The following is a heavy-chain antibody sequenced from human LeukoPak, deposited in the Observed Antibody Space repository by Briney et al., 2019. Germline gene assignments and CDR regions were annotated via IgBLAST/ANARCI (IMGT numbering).Heavy chain of an antibody. J-gene: IGHJ4*02. CDR2: IKQDESEK. V-gene: IGHV3-7*01. CDR1: GFTFSTYW. CDR3: ARVGRDSKYGYFDF. D-gene: IGHD4-11*01. Sequence: GGSLSLSCAASGFTFSTYWMSWARQAPGKGLEWVANIKQDESEKYYMDSVEGRFTISRDNAKNSLSLQMSSLRADDTAVYYCARVGRDSKYGYFDFWGQGTLVTVSS.